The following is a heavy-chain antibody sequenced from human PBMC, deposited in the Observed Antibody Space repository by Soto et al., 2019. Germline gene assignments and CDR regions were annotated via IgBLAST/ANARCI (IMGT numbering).Heavy chain of an antibody. D-gene: IGHD6-13*01. CDR3: ANDSDLFGSTLAY. V-gene: IGHV3-33*06. J-gene: IGHJ4*02. CDR2: IWYDGSNK. CDR1: GGKSVGYG. Sequence: GLSQRVRKGAAGGKSVGYGGHRVLQATGKGLERVAVIWYDGSNKYYADSVKGRFTISRDNSKNTLYLQMNSLRAEDTAVYYCANDSDLFGSTLAYWGQGTLVTVSS.